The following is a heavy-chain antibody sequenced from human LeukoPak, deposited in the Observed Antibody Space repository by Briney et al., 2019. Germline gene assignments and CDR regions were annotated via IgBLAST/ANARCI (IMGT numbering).Heavy chain of an antibody. CDR1: GYTFTSYA. D-gene: IGHD3-3*01. V-gene: IGHV7-4-1*02. CDR2: INTNTGNP. Sequence: ASVKVSCKASGYTFTSYAMNWVRQAPGQGLEWMGWINTNTGNPTYVQGFTGRFVFSLDTSVSTAYLQISSLKAEDTAVYYCARTYYDFWSGYYKFDYWGQGTLVTVSS. J-gene: IGHJ4*02. CDR3: ARTYYDFWSGYYKFDY.